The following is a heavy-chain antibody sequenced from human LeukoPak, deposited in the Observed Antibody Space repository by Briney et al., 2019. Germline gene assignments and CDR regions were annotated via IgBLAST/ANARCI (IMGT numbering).Heavy chain of an antibody. J-gene: IGHJ4*02. CDR1: GYTFTGYY. D-gene: IGHD2-2*01. Sequence: ASVKVSCKASGYTFTGYYMHWVRQAPGQGLEWMGWINPNSGGTNYAQKFQGRVTMTRDTSISTAYMELSRLRSDDTGVYYCARGRAIVVVPAAIRVMFGYWGQGTLVTVSS. CDR2: INPNSGGT. V-gene: IGHV1-2*02. CDR3: ARGRAIVVVPAAIRVMFGY.